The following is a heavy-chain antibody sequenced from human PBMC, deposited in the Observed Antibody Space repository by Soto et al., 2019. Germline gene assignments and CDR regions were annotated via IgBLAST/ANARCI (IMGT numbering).Heavy chain of an antibody. J-gene: IGHJ6*02. CDR3: ARNGTLTGYSYGMDV. CDR1: GGTFSDFT. CDR2: IIPIFDTP. Sequence: GASVKVSCKASGGTFSDFTISWVRQAPGQRLEWMGGIIPIFDTPNYAEKFQGRVTITADESTSTSFMEVSSLRSEDTAVYYCARNGTLTGYSYGMDVWGQGTMVTV. V-gene: IGHV1-69*13. D-gene: IGHD1-1*01.